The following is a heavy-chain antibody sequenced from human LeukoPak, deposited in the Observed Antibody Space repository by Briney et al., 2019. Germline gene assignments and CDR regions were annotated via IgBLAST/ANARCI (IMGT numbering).Heavy chain of an antibody. D-gene: IGHD2-2*01. CDR3: ARDRYCSITKCYNWFDT. Sequence: ASVRDSCKASGYTFTSYGISWVRQAPGHGLEWMGWISAYNGNTNYAQKLQGRVTMTTHTSTSTAYMELRSLRSDDTAVYYCARDRYCSITKCYNWFDTWGQGTLVTVSS. J-gene: IGHJ5*01. CDR2: ISAYNGNT. V-gene: IGHV1-18*01. CDR1: GYTFTSYG.